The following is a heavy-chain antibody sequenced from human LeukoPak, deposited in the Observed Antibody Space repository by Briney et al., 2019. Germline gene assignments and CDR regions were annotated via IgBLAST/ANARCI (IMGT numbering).Heavy chain of an antibody. CDR2: ISSSSSYI. Sequence: PGRSLRLSCAASGFTFSSYAMHWVRQAPGKGLEWVSSISSSSSYIYYADSVKGRFTISRDNAKNSLYLQMNSLRAEDTAVYYCASTPTSRYCSSTSCYIPPFDIWGQGTMVTVSS. CDR1: GFTFSSYA. D-gene: IGHD2-2*02. J-gene: IGHJ3*02. V-gene: IGHV3-21*01. CDR3: ASTPTSRYCSSTSCYIPPFDI.